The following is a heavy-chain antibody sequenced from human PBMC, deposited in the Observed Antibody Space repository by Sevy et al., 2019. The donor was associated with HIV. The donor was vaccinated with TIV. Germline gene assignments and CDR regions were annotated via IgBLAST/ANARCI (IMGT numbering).Heavy chain of an antibody. D-gene: IGHD2-2*01. CDR2: IYYSGST. CDR3: ARVSIVVVPAAPYNWFDP. Sequence: TLSLTCTVSGGSISSGGYYWSWIRQHPGKGLEWIGYIYYSGSTYYNPSLKSRVTISVDTSKNQFSLKLSSVTAADTAVYYCARVSIVVVPAAPYNWFDPWGQGTLVTVSS. J-gene: IGHJ5*02. V-gene: IGHV4-31*03. CDR1: GGSISSGGYY.